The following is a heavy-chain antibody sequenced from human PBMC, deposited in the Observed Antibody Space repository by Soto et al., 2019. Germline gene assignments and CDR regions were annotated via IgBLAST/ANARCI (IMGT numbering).Heavy chain of an antibody. CDR2: VDHNGNT. D-gene: IGHD3-10*01. J-gene: IGHJ5*02. CDR1: RGSLIGYY. V-gene: IGHV4-34*01. CDR3: GPRETGAPRVSDP. Sequence: PSETLSLTCAVYRGSLIGYYYTWIRQSPGEGLEWIGEVDHNGNTNYNPSLKSRVTISMDTSTNQFSLNLRFVTAADTALSYCGPRETGAPRVSDPGGQGILFTVSS.